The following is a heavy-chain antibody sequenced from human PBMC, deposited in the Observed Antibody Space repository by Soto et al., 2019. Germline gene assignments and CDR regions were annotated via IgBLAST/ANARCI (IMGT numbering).Heavy chain of an antibody. CDR3: ARGNHRWLQLWYFDL. Sequence: QVQLVQSGAEVKQPGSSVKVSCKASGGTFSNYPISWVRQAPGQGLEWMGGIIPIFGTVNYAQKFQGRVTITADESTSTAYMELSSLRAEDTAVYYCARGNHRWLQLWYFDLWGRGTLVTVPS. CDR2: IIPIFGTV. D-gene: IGHD5-12*01. V-gene: IGHV1-69*12. CDR1: GGTFSNYP. J-gene: IGHJ2*01.